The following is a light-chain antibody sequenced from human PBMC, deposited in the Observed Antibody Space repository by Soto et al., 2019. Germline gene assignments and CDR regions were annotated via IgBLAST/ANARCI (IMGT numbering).Light chain of an antibody. CDR2: EGS. CDR3: CSYAGSSTSYV. V-gene: IGLV2-23*01. J-gene: IGLJ1*01. Sequence: QSVLTQPASGSGSPGQSITISCTGTSSDVGSYNLVSWYQQHPGKAPKLMIYEGSKRPSGVSNRFSGSKSGNTASLTISGLQAEDEADYYCCSYAGSSTSYVFGTGTSHRP. CDR1: SSDVGSYNL.